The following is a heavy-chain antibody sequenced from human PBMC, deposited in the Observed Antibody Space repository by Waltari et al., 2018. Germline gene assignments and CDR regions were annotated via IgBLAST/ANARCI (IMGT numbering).Heavy chain of an antibody. CDR2: IYYSGST. D-gene: IGHD5-12*01. J-gene: IGHJ4*02. CDR3: ARTTLVEMATMYFDY. V-gene: IGHV4-31*03. Sequence: QVQLQESGPGLVKPSQTLSLTCTVSGGSISSGGYYWSWVRQHPGKGLEWIGYIYYSGSTYYNPSLKSRVTISVDTSKNQFSLKLSSVTAADTAVYYCARTTLVEMATMYFDYWGQGTLVTVSS. CDR1: GGSISSGGYY.